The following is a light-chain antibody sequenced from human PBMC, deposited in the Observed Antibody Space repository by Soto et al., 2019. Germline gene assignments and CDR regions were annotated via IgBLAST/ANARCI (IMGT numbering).Light chain of an antibody. Sequence: DIQMTQSPSCLAASLGCRVTITCRASQIISSYLNWYQQKPGKAPKLVIYAASRLQSGVPSRFSGSGSGPDFTLTISSLQPEDFATYYCQQSYSTPWTFGQGTKVDIK. CDR1: QIISSY. J-gene: IGKJ1*01. CDR3: QQSYSTPWT. CDR2: AAS. V-gene: IGKV1-39*01.